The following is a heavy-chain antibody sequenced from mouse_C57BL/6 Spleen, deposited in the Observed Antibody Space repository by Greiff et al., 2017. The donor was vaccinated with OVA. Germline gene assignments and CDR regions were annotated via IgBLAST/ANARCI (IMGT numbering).Heavy chain of an antibody. CDR2: IDPENGDT. V-gene: IGHV14-4*01. CDR1: GFNIKDDY. CDR3: TTKGHYYGSSYCDY. D-gene: IGHD1-1*01. Sequence: VQLQQSGAELVRPGASVKLSCTASGFNIKDDYMHWVKQRPEQGLEWIGWIDPENGDTEYASKFQGKATITADTSSNTAYLQLSSLTSEDTAVYYCTTKGHYYGSSYCDYWGQGTTLTVSS. J-gene: IGHJ2*01.